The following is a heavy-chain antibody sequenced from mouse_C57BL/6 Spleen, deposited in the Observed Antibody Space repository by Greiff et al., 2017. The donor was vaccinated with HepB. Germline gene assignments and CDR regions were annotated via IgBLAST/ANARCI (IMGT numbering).Heavy chain of an antibody. CDR2: ISYDGSN. CDR1: GYSITSGYY. V-gene: IGHV3-6*01. D-gene: IGHD1-1*01. J-gene: IGHJ2*01. CDR3: AGGTTVVGYFDY. Sequence: EVQRVESGPGLVKPSQSLSLTCSVTGYSITSGYYWNWIRQFPGNKLEWMGYISYDGSNNYNPSLKNRISITRDTSKNQFFLKLNSVTTEDTATYYCAGGTTVVGYFDYWGQGTTLTVSS.